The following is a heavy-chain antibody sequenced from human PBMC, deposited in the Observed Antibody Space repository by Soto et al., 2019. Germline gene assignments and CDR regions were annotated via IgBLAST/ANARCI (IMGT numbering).Heavy chain of an antibody. CDR1: GGSFSSSSYY. V-gene: IGHV4-39*02. Sequence: PSETLSLTCFVSGGSFSSSSYYWVWIRQPPGKGLEWIGSIYYSGSTYYNPSLKSRVTISVDTSKNHFSLRLSSVTAADTAVYYCATQEVGGSYVYTFDPWGQGTLVTVSS. CDR3: ATQEVGGSYVYTFDP. J-gene: IGHJ5*02. D-gene: IGHD1-26*01. CDR2: IYYSGST.